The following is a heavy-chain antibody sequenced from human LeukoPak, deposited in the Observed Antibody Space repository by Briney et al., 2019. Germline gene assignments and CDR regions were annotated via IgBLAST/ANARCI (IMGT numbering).Heavy chain of an antibody. J-gene: IGHJ6*02. V-gene: IGHV1-46*01. CDR2: INPSGGST. Sequence: ASVKVSCKASGYTFTSYYMHWVRQAPGQGLEWMGIINPSGGSTSYAQKFQGRVTMTRDTSTSTVYMELSSLRSEDTAVYYCARDSRDGYNYHYYYGIDVWGQGTTVTVSS. CDR1: GYTFTSYY. CDR3: ARDSRDGYNYHYYYGIDV. D-gene: IGHD5-24*01.